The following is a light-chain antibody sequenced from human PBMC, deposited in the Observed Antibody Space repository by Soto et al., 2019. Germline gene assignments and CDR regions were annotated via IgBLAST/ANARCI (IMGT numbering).Light chain of an antibody. CDR2: GTS. CDR1: QTVSSN. Sequence: EVVMTQSPATLSVSPGERATLSCRASQTVSSNLAWYQQKPGQSPRLLIYGTSTRATGVPARFSGSGSGTEFTLSISSLQSEDFAVYYCHQYNFWPSFSQGTKVDIK. J-gene: IGKJ1*01. CDR3: HQYNFWPS. V-gene: IGKV3-15*01.